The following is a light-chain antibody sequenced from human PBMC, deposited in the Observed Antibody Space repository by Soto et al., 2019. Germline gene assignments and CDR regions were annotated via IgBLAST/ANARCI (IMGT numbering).Light chain of an antibody. CDR1: SSDVGGYNY. J-gene: IGLJ2*01. CDR2: EVS. V-gene: IGLV2-8*01. Sequence: QSALTQPPSASGSPGQSVTISCTGTSSDVGGYNYVSWYQHHPGKAPRLMVYEVSKRPSGVPDRFSGSKSGNTASLTVFGLQTEDEADYYCTSYAGSLPVVFGGGTKLTVL. CDR3: TSYAGSLPVV.